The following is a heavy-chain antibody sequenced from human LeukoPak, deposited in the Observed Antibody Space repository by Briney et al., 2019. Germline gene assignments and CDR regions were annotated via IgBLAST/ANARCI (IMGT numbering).Heavy chain of an antibody. V-gene: IGHV4-59*08. D-gene: IGHD5-18*01. J-gene: IGHJ4*02. CDR3: ARVEDRYGHVGY. CDR1: GDSITSHY. CDR2: IYNTGAT. Sequence: SETLSLTCTVSGDSITSHYWSWIRRTPGRGLEWIGYIYNTGATNYNPFLKNRVTISIDTSKNQFSLKLRSATAADTAVYYCARVEDRYGHVGYWGQGTLVTVSS.